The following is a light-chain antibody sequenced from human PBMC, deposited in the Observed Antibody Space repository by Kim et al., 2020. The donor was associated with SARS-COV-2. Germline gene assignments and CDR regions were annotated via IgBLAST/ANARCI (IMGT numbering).Light chain of an antibody. Sequence: SISNSWTGTSSAVGGYNYVSWYQKHPGKAPKLMIYDVSHRPSGVSNRFSGSKSGNTASLTISGHQAEDEADYYCSSYTSSSTPGVFGGGTQLTVL. CDR2: DVS. J-gene: IGLJ2*01. V-gene: IGLV2-14*03. CDR3: SSYTSSSTPGV. CDR1: SSAVGGYNY.